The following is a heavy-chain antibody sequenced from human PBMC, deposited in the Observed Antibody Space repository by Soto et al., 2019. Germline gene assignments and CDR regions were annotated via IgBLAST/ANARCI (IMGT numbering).Heavy chain of an antibody. V-gene: IGHV1-3*01. CDR3: ARAVAVPADFDY. J-gene: IGHJ4*02. CDR1: GYTFTGYA. CDR2: INAGNGNT. D-gene: IGHD6-19*01. Sequence: ASVKLSCKASGYTFTGYAMHWVRQAPGQRLEWMGWINAGNGNTKYSQKFQGRVTITRDTSASTAYMELSGLRSEDTAVYYCARAVAVPADFDYWGQGTLVTVSS.